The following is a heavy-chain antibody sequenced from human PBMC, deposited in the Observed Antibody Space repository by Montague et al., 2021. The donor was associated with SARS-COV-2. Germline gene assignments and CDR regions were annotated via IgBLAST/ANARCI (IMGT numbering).Heavy chain of an antibody. V-gene: IGHV4-59*01. Sequence: SETLSLTCTLSGGSISTYYWNWIRQPPGKGLEWIGYIYYSGNTYYNSSLKSRATISVETSKNQFSLSLTSVTAADTAVYYCARGPFWSAAPDYWGQGILVTVSS. CDR1: GGSISTYY. D-gene: IGHD3-3*01. CDR3: ARGPFWSAAPDY. CDR2: IYYSGNT. J-gene: IGHJ4*02.